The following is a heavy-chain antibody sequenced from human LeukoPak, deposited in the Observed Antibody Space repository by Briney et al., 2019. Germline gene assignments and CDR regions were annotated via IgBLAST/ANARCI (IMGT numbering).Heavy chain of an antibody. Sequence: PGGSLRLSCAASGFTFSSYWMSWVRQAPGKGLEYVSAISSNGGSTYYANSVKGRFTISRDNSKNTLYLQMGSLRAEDMAVYYCARAYGSGSYYDYWGQGTLVTVSS. CDR1: GFTFSSYW. V-gene: IGHV3-64*01. J-gene: IGHJ4*02. CDR2: ISSNGGST. CDR3: ARAYGSGSYYDY. D-gene: IGHD3-10*01.